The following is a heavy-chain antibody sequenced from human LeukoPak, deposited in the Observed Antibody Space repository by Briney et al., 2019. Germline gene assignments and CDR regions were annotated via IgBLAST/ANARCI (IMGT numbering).Heavy chain of an antibody. D-gene: IGHD6-6*01. CDR2: IYYTGTT. CDR1: GGSIYGGDYY. CDR3: ARGQGPGVATRRGGFDI. J-gene: IGHJ3*02. V-gene: IGHV4-30-4*01. Sequence: SETLSLTCTVSGGSIYGGDYYWTWIRQSPGQGLQWIGCIYYTGTTYYNPSLKSRATISVDTSQDKFSLRLNSVTAADMAVYFCARGQGPGVATRRGGFDIWGQGTTVTVSS.